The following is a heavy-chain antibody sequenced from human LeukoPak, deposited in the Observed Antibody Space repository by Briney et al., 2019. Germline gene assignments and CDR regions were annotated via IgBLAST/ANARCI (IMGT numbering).Heavy chain of an antibody. Sequence: PGGSLRLSCAVSGFTFSDYYMSWIRQAPGKGLEWVSYISSSGSTIYYADSVKGRFTISRDNAKNSLYLQMNSLRAEDTAVYYCARDTYFFDSRGYYPPGTLDYWGQGTLVTVSS. CDR3: ARDTYFFDSRGYYPPGTLDY. D-gene: IGHD3-22*01. V-gene: IGHV3-11*04. CDR2: ISSSGSTI. J-gene: IGHJ4*02. CDR1: GFTFSDYY.